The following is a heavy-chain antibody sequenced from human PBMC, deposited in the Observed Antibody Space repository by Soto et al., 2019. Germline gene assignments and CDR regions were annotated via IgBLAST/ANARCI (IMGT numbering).Heavy chain of an antibody. V-gene: IGHV3-30-3*01. J-gene: IGHJ4*02. D-gene: IGHD5-18*01. Sequence: GGSLRLSCAASGFTFSSYAMHWVRQAPGKGLEWVAVISYDGSNKYYADSVKGRFTISRDNSKNTLYLQMNSLRAEDTAVYYCARERLYVDTAPEGFDYWGQGTLVTVSS. CDR2: ISYDGSNK. CDR1: GFTFSSYA. CDR3: ARERLYVDTAPEGFDY.